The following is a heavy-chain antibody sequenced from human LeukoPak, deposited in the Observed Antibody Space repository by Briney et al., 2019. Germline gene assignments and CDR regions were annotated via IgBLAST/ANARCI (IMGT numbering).Heavy chain of an antibody. Sequence: GGSLRLSCAASGFTFSNYWMDWVRQVPGRGLVWVSRVNGDGSSTSYADSVKGRFTISRDNAKNTLYLRMNSLRAEDTAVYFCARAAGSYYYGMDVWGQGTTVTVSS. CDR1: GFTFSNYW. CDR2: VNGDGSST. D-gene: IGHD3-10*01. J-gene: IGHJ6*02. V-gene: IGHV3-74*01. CDR3: ARAAGSYYYGMDV.